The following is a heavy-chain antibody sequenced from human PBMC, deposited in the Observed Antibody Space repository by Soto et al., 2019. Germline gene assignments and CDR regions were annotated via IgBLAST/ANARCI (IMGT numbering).Heavy chain of an antibody. Sequence: PSETLSLSCAVSGYFMTNGNYWGWIRQSPGKGLEWIGSIYYTGRTYYNPALKSRVTMSVDTPKNQFSLKLTSVTAADTTVYYWVRDQAAVASTFDYWGPGTRVTVSS. CDR3: VRDQAAVASTFDY. V-gene: IGHV4-38-2*02. J-gene: IGHJ4*01. D-gene: IGHD2-15*01. CDR2: IYYTGRT. CDR1: GYFMTNGNY.